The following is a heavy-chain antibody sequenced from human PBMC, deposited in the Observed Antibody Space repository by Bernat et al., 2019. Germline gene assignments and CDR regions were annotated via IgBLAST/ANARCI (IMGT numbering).Heavy chain of an antibody. Sequence: EVQLAESGGGLVQPGGSLKLSCAASGFTFSDSTMQWVRQASGKGLEWVGRVRTKANSYTTSYAASVKGRFTISRDDSRNMAYLQMNSLKIEDTAVYYCTRSGDLAEQTFDNWGQGTLVTVSS. CDR1: GFTFSDST. CDR2: VRTKANSYTT. V-gene: IGHV3-73*01. D-gene: IGHD3-10*01. J-gene: IGHJ4*02. CDR3: TRSGDLAEQTFDN.